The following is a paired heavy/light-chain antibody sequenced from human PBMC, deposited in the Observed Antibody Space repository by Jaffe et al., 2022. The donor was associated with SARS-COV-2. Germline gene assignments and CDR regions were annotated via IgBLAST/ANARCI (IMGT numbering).Light chain of an antibody. J-gene: IGLJ2*01. CDR3: SSYAGSNNVL. Sequence: QSALTQPPSASGSPGQSVTISCTGINSDYDISGYNYVSWYQQHPGKAPKLMIYEVTKRPSGVPDRFSGSKSGNTASLTVSGLQAEDEANYYCSSYAGSNNVLFGGGTKLTVL. CDR2: EVT. V-gene: IGLV2-8*01. CDR1: NSDYDISGYNY.
Heavy chain of an antibody. V-gene: IGHV3-30*04. Sequence: QVQLVESGGGVVQPGRSLRLSCAASGFTFSTYAMHWVRQAPGMGLEWVAFISYDGNYKYYADSVKGRFTISRDNSKNTLYLQMNSLRTEDTAVYYCARDGASYHFDYWGQGTLVTVSS. D-gene: IGHD2-15*01. J-gene: IGHJ4*02. CDR1: GFTFSTYA. CDR3: ARDGASYHFDY. CDR2: ISYDGNYK.